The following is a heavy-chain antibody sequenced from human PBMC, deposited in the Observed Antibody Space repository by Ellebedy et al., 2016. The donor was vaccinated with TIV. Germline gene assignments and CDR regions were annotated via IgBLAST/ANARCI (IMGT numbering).Heavy chain of an antibody. J-gene: IGHJ4*02. CDR1: GFTSSTYS. CDR2: INTGSGTI. Sequence: GGSLRLXXAASGFTSSTYSMYWVRQAPGKGLEWVSYINTGSGTIYYADSVKGRFTISRDNAKNSLFLQMNSLRDEDTAVYYCARAGSWTVTLDYWGQGTLVTVSS. V-gene: IGHV3-48*02. D-gene: IGHD4-17*01. CDR3: ARAGSWTVTLDY.